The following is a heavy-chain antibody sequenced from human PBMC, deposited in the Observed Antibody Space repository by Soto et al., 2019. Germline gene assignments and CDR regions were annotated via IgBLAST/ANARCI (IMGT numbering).Heavy chain of an antibody. Sequence: EVQLLESGGGLVQPGGSLRLSCAASGFTFSSYAMNWVRQAPGKGLEWVSVISGSGGSTYYADSVKGRFTISRDNFKNTLDLQRNSRRAEDTAVDYCASRSSRRYFDYWCQGPLGTVSS. V-gene: IGHV3-23*01. J-gene: IGHJ4*02. CDR2: ISGSGGST. CDR1: GFTFSSYA. D-gene: IGHD6-19*01. CDR3: ASRSSRRYFDY.